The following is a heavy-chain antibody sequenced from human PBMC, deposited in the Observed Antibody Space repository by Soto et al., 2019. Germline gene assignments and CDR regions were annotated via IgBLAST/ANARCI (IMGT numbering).Heavy chain of an antibody. Sequence: QVQLQESGPGLVKPSQTLSLTCTVSGDSISRGGYYWNWIRQLPGKGLEWIAYIYYTGTTYYNPSLNSRTTISIDTSNNQFSLILSSVTAADTAVYYCARDLRLDSWGPGTLVTVSS. D-gene: IGHD2-21*02. V-gene: IGHV4-31*03. CDR2: IYYTGTT. J-gene: IGHJ4*02. CDR3: ARDLRLDS. CDR1: GDSISRGGYY.